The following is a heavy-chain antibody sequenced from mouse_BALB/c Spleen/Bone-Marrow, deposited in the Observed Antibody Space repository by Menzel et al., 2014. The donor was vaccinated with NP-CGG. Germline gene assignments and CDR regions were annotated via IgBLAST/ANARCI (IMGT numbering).Heavy chain of an antibody. D-gene: IGHD3-3*01. CDR3: ARRAGAY. CDR2: ISNGGGST. Sequence: EVNVVESGGGLVQPGGSLKLSCAASGFTFSSYTMSWVRQTPEKRLEWVAYISNGGGSTYYPDTVKGRFTISRDNAKNTLYLQMSSLKSEGTAMYYCARRAGAYWGQGTLVTVSA. CDR1: GFTFSSYT. V-gene: IGHV5-12-2*01. J-gene: IGHJ3*01.